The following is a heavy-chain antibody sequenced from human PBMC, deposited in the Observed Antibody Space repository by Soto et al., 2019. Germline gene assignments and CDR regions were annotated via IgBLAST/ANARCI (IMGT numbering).Heavy chain of an antibody. CDR2: INHSGST. CDR1: GGSFSGYY. J-gene: IGHJ4*02. CDR3: ASYGIAARSDFLH. V-gene: IGHV4-34*01. Sequence: SETLSLTCAVYGGSFSGYYWSWIRHPPGKGLEWIGEINHSGSTNYNPSLKSRVTISVDTSKNQFSLKLSSVTAADTAVYYCASYGIAARSDFLHWGQGTLVTVSS. D-gene: IGHD6-6*01.